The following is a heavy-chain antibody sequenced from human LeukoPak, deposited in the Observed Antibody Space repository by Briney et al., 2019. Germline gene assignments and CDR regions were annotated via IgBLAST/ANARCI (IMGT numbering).Heavy chain of an antibody. V-gene: IGHV3-49*03. CDR2: IRNTASGGTT. D-gene: IGHD2-15*01. CDR3: TRDRIMTDF. Sequence: PGGSLRLSCTASGFTFGDYSMTWFRQAPGKGLEWVSFIRNTASGGTTEHAASVRGRFTTSRDDSKSIAYLQMNSLKTEDTALYYCTRDRIMTDFWGQGTLVTVSS. CDR1: GFTFGDYS. J-gene: IGHJ4*02.